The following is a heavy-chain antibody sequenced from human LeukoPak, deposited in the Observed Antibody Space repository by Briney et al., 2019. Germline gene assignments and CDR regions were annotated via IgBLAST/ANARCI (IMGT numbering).Heavy chain of an antibody. CDR3: ARGGRRYSYGYYYYYMDV. D-gene: IGHD5-18*01. J-gene: IGHJ6*03. V-gene: IGHV4-34*01. Sequence: SETLSLTCAVYGGSFSGYYWSWIRQPPGKGLEWIGEINHSGSTNYNPSLKSRVTISVDTSKNQFSLKLSSVTAADTAVYYCARGGRRYSYGYYYYYMDVWGKGTTVTVSS. CDR2: INHSGST. CDR1: GGSFSGYY.